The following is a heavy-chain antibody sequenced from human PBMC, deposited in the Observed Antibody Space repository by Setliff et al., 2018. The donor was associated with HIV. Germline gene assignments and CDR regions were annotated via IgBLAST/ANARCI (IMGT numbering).Heavy chain of an antibody. CDR2: INYDGSNK. D-gene: IGHD4-4*01. CDR1: GFTFTAHG. V-gene: IGHV3-30*02. CDR3: ARDNDYSIDD. J-gene: IGHJ4*02. Sequence: GGSLRLSCAASGFTFTAHGMHWVRQAPDKGLEWVAFINYDGSNKEYADSVKGRFTISRDNSKKTLYLQMNRPRVEDTAVYYCARDNDYSIDDWGQGTLVTVSS.